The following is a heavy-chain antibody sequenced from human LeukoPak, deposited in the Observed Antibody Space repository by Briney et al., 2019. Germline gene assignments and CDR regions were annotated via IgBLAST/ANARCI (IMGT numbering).Heavy chain of an antibody. CDR3: AKDLGGLRAYYYYGMDV. V-gene: IGHV3-33*06. CDR1: GFTFSSYG. CDR2: IWYDGSNK. J-gene: IGHJ6*02. Sequence: GRSLRLSCAASGFTFSSYGMHWVRQAPGKGLEWVAVIWYDGSNKYYADSVKGRFTISRDNSKNTLYLQMNSLRAEDTAVYYCAKDLGGLRAYYYYGMDVWGQGTTVTVSS. D-gene: IGHD4-17*01.